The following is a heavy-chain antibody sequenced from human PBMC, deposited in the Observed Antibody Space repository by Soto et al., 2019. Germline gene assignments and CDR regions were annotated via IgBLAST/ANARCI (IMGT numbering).Heavy chain of an antibody. D-gene: IGHD4-17*01. J-gene: IGHJ6*03. V-gene: IGHV3-33*01. Sequence: GGSLRLSCAASGFTFSSYGMHWVRQAPGKGLEWVAVIWYDGSNKYYADSVKGRFTISRDNSKNTLYLQMNSLRAEDTAVYYCARTVYGDYFLEGYMDVWGKGTTVTVSS. CDR2: IWYDGSNK. CDR1: GFTFSSYG. CDR3: ARTVYGDYFLEGYMDV.